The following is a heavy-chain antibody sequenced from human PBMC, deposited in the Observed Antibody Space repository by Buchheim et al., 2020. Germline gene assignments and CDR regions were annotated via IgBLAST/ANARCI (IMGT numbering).Heavy chain of an antibody. CDR1: GFSFSTNA. CDR3: AKDLHFWSGMDY. V-gene: IGHV3-23*01. D-gene: IGHD3-3*02. CDR2: IGGDGRS. J-gene: IGHJ4*02. Sequence: DVQLLQSRGGLVQPGGSLRLSCAASGFSFSTNAMSWVRQAPGRGLEWVSGIGGDGRSHYADSVQGRFTISRDSSKDTLYLHMNGLRVEDTATYYCAKDLHFWSGMDYWGQGAL.